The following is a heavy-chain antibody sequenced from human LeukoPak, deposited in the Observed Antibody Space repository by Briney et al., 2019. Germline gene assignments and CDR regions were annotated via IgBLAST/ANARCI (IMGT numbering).Heavy chain of an antibody. V-gene: IGHV4-61*05. J-gene: IGHJ4*02. CDR2: IHYGGNT. CDR1: GGSIRSSYYY. D-gene: IGHD4-23*01. CDR3: ARRGNGYPYFFDY. Sequence: KSSETLSLTCTVSGGSIRSSYYYWGWIRQPPGKGLEWMGYIHYGGNTDYNPSLKSRVTISVDTSKNQFSLNLSSVTAADTAMYYCARRGNGYPYFFDYWGQGILVTVSS.